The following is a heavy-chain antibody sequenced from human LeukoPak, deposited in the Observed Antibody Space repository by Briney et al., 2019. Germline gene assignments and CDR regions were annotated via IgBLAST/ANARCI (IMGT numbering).Heavy chain of an antibody. CDR3: TRCLQRKDGYAFDI. D-gene: IGHD1-1*01. Sequence: GGSLRLSCAASGFTFSSYWMHWVRQAPGKGLVWVSRINSDGSSTSYADSVKGRFTISRDNAKNTLYLQMNSLRAEDTAVYYCTRCLQRKDGYAFDIWGQGTMVTVSS. J-gene: IGHJ3*02. CDR2: INSDGSST. V-gene: IGHV3-74*01. CDR1: GFTFSSYW.